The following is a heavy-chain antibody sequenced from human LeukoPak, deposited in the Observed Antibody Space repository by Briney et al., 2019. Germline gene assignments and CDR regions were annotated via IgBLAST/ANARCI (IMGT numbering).Heavy chain of an antibody. CDR3: ARVWGQGSSGYYPF. D-gene: IGHD3-22*01. CDR1: GGTFITYA. J-gene: IGHJ4*02. Sequence: ASVKVSCKASGGTFITYAISWVRQAPGQGLDWMGGIIPLFGTAHYAQKFQGRVTITADESTRTAYTELSSLRSDDTAVYYCARVWGQGSSGYYPFWGQGTLVTVSS. V-gene: IGHV1-69*01. CDR2: IIPLFGTA.